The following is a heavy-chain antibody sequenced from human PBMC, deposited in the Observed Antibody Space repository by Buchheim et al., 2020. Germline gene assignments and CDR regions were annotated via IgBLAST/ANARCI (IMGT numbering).Heavy chain of an antibody. D-gene: IGHD1-1*01. CDR2: INHSGST. Sequence: QVQLQQWGAGLLKPSETLSLTCAVYGGSFSGYYWSWIRQPPGKGLEWIGEINHSGSTNYNPSLKSRVTISVDTSKNQFSLKLSSVTAADTAVYYCARDQLRPGYYYYYYGMDVWGQGTT. J-gene: IGHJ6*02. CDR3: ARDQLRPGYYYYYYGMDV. V-gene: IGHV4-34*01. CDR1: GGSFSGYY.